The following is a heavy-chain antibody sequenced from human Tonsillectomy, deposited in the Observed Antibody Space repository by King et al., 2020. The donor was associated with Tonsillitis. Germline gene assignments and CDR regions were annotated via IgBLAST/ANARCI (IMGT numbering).Heavy chain of an antibody. V-gene: IGHV3-30*03. D-gene: IGHD2-15*01. Sequence: VQLVESGGGVVQPGRSLRLSCAASGFTFSSYGMHWVRQAPGKGLEWVAVISYDGSNKYYADSVKGRFTISRDNSKNTLYLQMNSLRAEDTAVYYCAGIGNFDYWGQGTLVTVSS. J-gene: IGHJ4*02. CDR2: ISYDGSNK. CDR1: GFTFSSYG. CDR3: AGIGNFDY.